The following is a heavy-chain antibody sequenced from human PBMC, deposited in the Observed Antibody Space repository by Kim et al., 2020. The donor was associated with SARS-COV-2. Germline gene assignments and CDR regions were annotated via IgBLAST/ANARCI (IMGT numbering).Heavy chain of an antibody. D-gene: IGHD1-7*01. J-gene: IGHJ6*02. Sequence: ASVKVSCKASGYTFTSYGISWVRQAPGQGLEWMGWISAYNGNTNYAQKLQGRVTMTTDTSTSTAYMELRSLRSDDTAVYYCARSAGYNWNYDFVLKYYYYYGMDVWGQGTTVTVSS. CDR3: ARSAGYNWNYDFVLKYYYYYGMDV. CDR1: GYTFTSYG. V-gene: IGHV1-18*01. CDR2: ISAYNGNT.